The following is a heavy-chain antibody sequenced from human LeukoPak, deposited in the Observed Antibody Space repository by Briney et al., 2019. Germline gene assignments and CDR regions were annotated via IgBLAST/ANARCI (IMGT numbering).Heavy chain of an antibody. V-gene: IGHV3-23*01. D-gene: IGHD2-21*01. Sequence: GGSLRLSCAASGFTFSSYAMSWVRQAPGKGLEWVSAISGSGGSTYYADSVKGRYTISRDNSKNTLYLQMNSLRAEDTAVYYCAKDGEVIRITFDYWGQGTLVTVSS. CDR3: AKDGEVIRITFDY. CDR1: GFTFSSYA. J-gene: IGHJ4*02. CDR2: ISGSGGST.